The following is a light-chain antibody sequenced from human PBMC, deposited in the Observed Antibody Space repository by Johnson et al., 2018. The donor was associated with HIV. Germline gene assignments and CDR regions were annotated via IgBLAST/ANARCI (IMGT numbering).Light chain of an antibody. J-gene: IGLJ1*01. CDR3: GTWDSSLSAPWV. CDR1: SSNIGNNY. CDR2: ENN. Sequence: QSVLTQPPSVSAAPGQKVTISCSGSSSNIGNNYISWYQQHPGTAPKLLIYENNKRPSGSPDRFSGSKSGTSATLGITGLQTGDEADYYCGTWDSSLSAPWVFGTGTQVTVL. V-gene: IGLV1-51*02.